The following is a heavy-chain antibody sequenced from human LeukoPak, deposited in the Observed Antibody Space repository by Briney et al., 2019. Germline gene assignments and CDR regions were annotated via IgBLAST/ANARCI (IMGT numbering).Heavy chain of an antibody. J-gene: IGHJ4*02. D-gene: IGHD3-9*01. CDR3: AKGVRFLDWWILDY. CDR2: ISGSDST. Sequence: PGGSLRLSCAASGFTFSSYAMSWVRQAPGKGLEWVSAISGSDSTYYADSVKGRFTISRDNPKNTLYLQMNSLRAEDTAIYYCAKGVRFLDWWILDYWGQGSLVTVSS. CDR1: GFTFSSYA. V-gene: IGHV3-23*01.